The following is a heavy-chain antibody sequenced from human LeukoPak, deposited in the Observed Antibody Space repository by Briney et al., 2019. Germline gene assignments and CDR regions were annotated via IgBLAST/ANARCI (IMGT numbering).Heavy chain of an antibody. J-gene: IGHJ3*02. CDR2: ITSSSNI. CDR1: GFTFSSYS. CDR3: ARGGEGVDTAMVPLGAFDI. Sequence: GGSLRLSCAASGFTFSSYSMAWVRQAPGKGLEWLSYITSSSNINYADSVKGRFTISRDNAKNSLYLQMNSLRDEDTAVYYCARGGEGVDTAMVPLGAFDIWGQGTMVTVSS. V-gene: IGHV3-48*02. D-gene: IGHD5-18*01.